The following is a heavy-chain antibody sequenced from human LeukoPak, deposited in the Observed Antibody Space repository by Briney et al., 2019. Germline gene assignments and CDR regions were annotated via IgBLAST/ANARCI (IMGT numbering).Heavy chain of an antibody. CDR3: AKDRTVGASYWYFDL. CDR2: ISFDGNNK. D-gene: IGHD1-26*01. V-gene: IGHV3-30*04. Sequence: PGRSLRLSCAASGFTFRSYAMHWVRQTPGKGLEWVAVISFDGNNKYYADSVKGRFTISRDTSKNILFLQMNTLRAEDTAIYYCAKDRTVGASYWYFDLWGRGTLVTVSS. J-gene: IGHJ2*01. CDR1: GFTFRSYA.